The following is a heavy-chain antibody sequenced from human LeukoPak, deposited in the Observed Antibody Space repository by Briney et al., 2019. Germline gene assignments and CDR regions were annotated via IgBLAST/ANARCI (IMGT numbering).Heavy chain of an antibody. V-gene: IGHV4-39*02. CDR2: IYYSGST. Sequence: SETLSLTCTVSGGSISSSSYYWGWIRQPPGKGLEWIGSIYYSGSTYYNPSLKSRVTISVDTSKNQFSLKLSSVTAADTAVYYCARDEIAAAGTNYYGMDVWGQGTTVTVS. CDR3: ARDEIAAAGTNYYGMDV. D-gene: IGHD6-13*01. J-gene: IGHJ6*02. CDR1: GGSISSSSYY.